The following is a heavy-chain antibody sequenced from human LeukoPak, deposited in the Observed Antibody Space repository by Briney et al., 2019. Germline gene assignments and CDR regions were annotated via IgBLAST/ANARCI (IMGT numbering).Heavy chain of an antibody. CDR1: RDSVSINNAA. V-gene: IGHV6-1*01. CDR3: ARDRDGLGFDP. CDR2: TYYRSKWNN. D-gene: IGHD3-10*01. Sequence: SQTLSLTCAISRDSVSINNAAWHSIRQAPSRGLQWLGRTYYRSKWNNNYALSVKSRITINPDTSNNQYSLQLNSVTPEDTAVYYCARDRDGLGFDPWGQGTLVTVSS. J-gene: IGHJ5*02.